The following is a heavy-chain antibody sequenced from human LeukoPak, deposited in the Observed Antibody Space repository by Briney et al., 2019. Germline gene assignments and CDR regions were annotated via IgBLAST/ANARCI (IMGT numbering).Heavy chain of an antibody. V-gene: IGHV4-38-2*02. D-gene: IGHD3-10*01. Sequence: SETLSLTCTVSGYSISSGYYWGWSRQPPGKGLEWIGSIYHSGRTSYNPSRKSRVTISVDTSENQFSLKLSSVTAADTAVFYCAREAGDNWFDPWGQGILVTVSS. CDR2: IYHSGRT. CDR3: AREAGDNWFDP. J-gene: IGHJ5*02. CDR1: GYSISSGYY.